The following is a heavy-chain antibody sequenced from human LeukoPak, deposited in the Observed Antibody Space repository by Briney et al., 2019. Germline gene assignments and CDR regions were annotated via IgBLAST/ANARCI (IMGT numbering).Heavy chain of an antibody. J-gene: IGHJ4*02. CDR1: GFTLTNYA. CDR2: VGSGGST. V-gene: IGHV3-23*01. CDR3: AKRVSGSYRDYYFDY. D-gene: IGHD1-26*01. Sequence: GGSLRLSCAASGFTLTNYAMSWVRHPPGKGQELVSSVGSGGSTYHAESVKGRFTISRENSKNMRYLQMNSLRAEDTAVDYCAKRVSGSYRDYYFDYWGEGTLVTVSS.